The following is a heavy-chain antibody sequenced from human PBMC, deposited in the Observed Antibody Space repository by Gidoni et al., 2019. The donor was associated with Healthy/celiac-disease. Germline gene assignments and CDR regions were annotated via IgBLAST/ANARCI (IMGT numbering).Heavy chain of an antibody. CDR1: GDSISSSSYY. CDR2: IYYSGST. Sequence: QLQLQESGPGLVKPSETLSLTCTVYGDSISSSSYYWGWIRQPPGKGLEWIGSIYYSGSTYYNPSLKSRVTISVDTSKNQFSLKLSSVTAADTAVYYCASVKGYCSSTSCPNWFDPWGQGTLVTVSS. CDR3: ASVKGYCSSTSCPNWFDP. J-gene: IGHJ5*02. D-gene: IGHD2-2*01. V-gene: IGHV4-39*01.